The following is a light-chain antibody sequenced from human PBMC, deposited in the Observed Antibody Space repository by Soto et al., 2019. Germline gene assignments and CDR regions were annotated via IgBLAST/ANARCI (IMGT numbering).Light chain of an antibody. Sequence: DIQMTQSPSTLSGSVGDRVTITSRASESIGNWLAWYQQKSGKDTNILIHEESNLEDGVKSRFSGRGSGTEFTLNISSLQPDELATYYCHQYSSYSWTFGQWTKVDIK. J-gene: IGKJ1*01. CDR2: EES. V-gene: IGKV1-5*03. CDR1: ESIGNW. CDR3: HQYSSYSWT.